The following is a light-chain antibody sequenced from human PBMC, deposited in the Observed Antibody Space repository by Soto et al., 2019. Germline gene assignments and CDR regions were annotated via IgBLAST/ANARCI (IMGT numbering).Light chain of an antibody. CDR2: AAS. CDR1: QGISNY. V-gene: IGKV1-27*01. CDR3: QKYNSAPRT. J-gene: IGKJ3*01. Sequence: DIQMPQSPSSLSASVGDRVTITCRASQGISNYLAWYQQKPGKVPKLLIYAASTLQSGVPSRFSGSGSGTDFTLTISGLQPEDVATYYCQKYNSAPRTFGPGTKVDIK.